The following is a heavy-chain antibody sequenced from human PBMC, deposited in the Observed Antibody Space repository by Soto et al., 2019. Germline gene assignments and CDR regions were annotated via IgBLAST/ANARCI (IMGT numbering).Heavy chain of an antibody. Sequence: EVQLLESGGGLVQPGGSLRLSCAASGFTFSSYAMSWVRQAPGKGLEWVSAISGSGGSTYYADSVKGRFTISRDNSKNTLYLQMTGLRAEDTAVYYCAKELAYCGGDCYSSVFDYWGQGTLVTVSS. J-gene: IGHJ4*02. CDR2: ISGSGGST. D-gene: IGHD2-21*02. V-gene: IGHV3-23*01. CDR1: GFTFSSYA. CDR3: AKELAYCGGDCYSSVFDY.